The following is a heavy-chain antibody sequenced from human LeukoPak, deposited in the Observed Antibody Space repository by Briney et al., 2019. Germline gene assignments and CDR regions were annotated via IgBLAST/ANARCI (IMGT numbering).Heavy chain of an antibody. CDR3: ARQSGYSYGPPYYYGMDV. D-gene: IGHD5-18*01. V-gene: IGHV4-59*08. J-gene: IGHJ6*02. CDR1: GGSISSYY. Sequence: SETPSLTCTVSGGSISSYYWSWIRQPPGKGLEWIGYIYYSGSTNYNPSLKSRVTISADTSKNQFSLKLSSVTAADTAVYYCARQSGYSYGPPYYYGMDVWGQGTTVTVSS. CDR2: IYYSGST.